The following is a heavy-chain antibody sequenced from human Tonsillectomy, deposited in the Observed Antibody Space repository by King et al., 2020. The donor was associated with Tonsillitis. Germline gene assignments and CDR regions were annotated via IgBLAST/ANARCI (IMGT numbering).Heavy chain of an antibody. CDR1: GGSFSSYY. CDR3: ARRHCSGSICNPYYFDL. D-gene: IGHD2-15*01. Sequence: QLQESGPGLVKPSETLSLTCAVSGGSFSSYYWSWIRQPTGKGLEWIGYIHYSGSTKYNPSLKSRVTISIDTSKNQFSLKVNSVTAADTAVYYCARRHCSGSICNPYYFDLWGQGNLVIVSS. CDR2: IHYSGST. J-gene: IGHJ4*02. V-gene: IGHV4-59*08.